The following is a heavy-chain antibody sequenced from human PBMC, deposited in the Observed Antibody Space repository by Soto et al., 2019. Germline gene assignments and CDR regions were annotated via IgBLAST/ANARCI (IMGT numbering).Heavy chain of an antibody. V-gene: IGHV1-3*01. Sequence: ASVKVSCKASGYTFTSYAMHWVRQAPGQRLEWMGWINAGNGNTKYSQKFQGRVTITRDTSASTAYMELSSLRSEDTDVYYCARAGWTTSDPTYYFDYWGQGTLVTVSS. J-gene: IGHJ4*02. CDR1: GYTFTSYA. D-gene: IGHD4-4*01. CDR2: INAGNGNT. CDR3: ARAGWTTSDPTYYFDY.